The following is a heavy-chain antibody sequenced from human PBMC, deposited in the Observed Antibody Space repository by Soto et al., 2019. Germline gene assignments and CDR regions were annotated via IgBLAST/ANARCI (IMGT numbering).Heavy chain of an antibody. V-gene: IGHV3-23*01. J-gene: IGHJ4*02. Sequence: GGSLRLSCAASGFTFSTYAMSWVRQGAGRGLDWVSVTSSSGGSTYSADSVKGRFTISRDNSKNTLYLQMNSLKGEDTAIYYSAKVRSGAYDFDYWGQGTLVTVSS. D-gene: IGHD3-3*01. CDR3: AKVRSGAYDFDY. CDR2: TSSSGGST. CDR1: GFTFSTYA.